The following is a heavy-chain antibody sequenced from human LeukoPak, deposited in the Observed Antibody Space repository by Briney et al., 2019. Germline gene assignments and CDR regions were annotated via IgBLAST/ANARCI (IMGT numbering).Heavy chain of an antibody. CDR2: IGKVGDP. Sequence: PGGSLRLSCAASGFIFSSFDFHWAPQATGKGRGWGSGIGKVGDPDYDASGKGQFTISRENAKGSLCLQRTGLRGGETAVYYCARVALGVDYWGEGSLVPVSS. V-gene: IGHV3-13*04. D-gene: IGHD5-12*01. CDR1: GFIFSSFD. CDR3: ARVALGVDY. J-gene: IGHJ4*02.